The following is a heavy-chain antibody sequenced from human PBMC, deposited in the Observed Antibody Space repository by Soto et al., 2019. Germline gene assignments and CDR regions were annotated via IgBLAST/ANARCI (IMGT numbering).Heavy chain of an antibody. CDR3: AIVSNSENYGDY. CDR2: ISSSGAHT. V-gene: IGHV3-23*01. J-gene: IGHJ4*02. D-gene: IGHD1-26*01. Sequence: EVQLLESGGDWVQPGGSLSLSFAASGFTFSTYAMTWVGQVPGRGLDWASSISSSGAHTYYADSVKGRFTISRDNSKNTLYLQMNSLRAEDTAIYYCAIVSNSENYGDYWGRGTLVTVSS. CDR1: GFTFSTYA.